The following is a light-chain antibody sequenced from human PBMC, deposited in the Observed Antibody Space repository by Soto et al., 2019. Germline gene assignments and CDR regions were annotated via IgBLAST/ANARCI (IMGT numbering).Light chain of an antibody. CDR3: QQYNNWPPRT. Sequence: EIMMTQSPAGLSVCSGGRATLSCRASQSVSSNLAWYQQKPGQAPRLLIYGASTRATGIPARFSGSGSGTEFTLTICRLQSEDFAVYYCQQYNNWPPRTFGEGTKVDI. J-gene: IGKJ1*01. V-gene: IGKV3-15*01. CDR1: QSVSSN. CDR2: GAS.